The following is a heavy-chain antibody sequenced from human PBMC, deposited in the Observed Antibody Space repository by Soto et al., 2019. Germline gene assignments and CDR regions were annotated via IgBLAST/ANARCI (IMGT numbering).Heavy chain of an antibody. D-gene: IGHD3-22*01. Sequence: QLQLQESGPGLVKPSETLSLTCTVSGGSISSSSYYWGWIRQPPGKGLEWIGRIYYSGSTYYNPSLKSRVTISVDTSKNQFSLKLSSVTAADTAVYYCASIIYYDSSGRDAFDIWGQGTMVTVSS. CDR3: ASIIYYDSSGRDAFDI. V-gene: IGHV4-39*01. J-gene: IGHJ3*02. CDR2: IYYSGST. CDR1: GGSISSSSYY.